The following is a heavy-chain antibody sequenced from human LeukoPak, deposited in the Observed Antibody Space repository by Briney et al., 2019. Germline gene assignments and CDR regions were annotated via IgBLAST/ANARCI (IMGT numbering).Heavy chain of an antibody. CDR3: ARHSDYVGDSSLDTDAFDV. V-gene: IGHV4-39*01. J-gene: IGHJ3*01. D-gene: IGHD4-23*01. CDR2: IYYSGST. Sequence: PSETLSLTCTVPGGSISSSTYYWVWIRQPPGKGLEWIATIYYSGSTYYNPSLKSRVTISADTSNNQFSLTLSSVTAADTAVYYCARHSDYVGDSSLDTDAFDVWGRGTMVTVSS. CDR1: GGSISSSTYY.